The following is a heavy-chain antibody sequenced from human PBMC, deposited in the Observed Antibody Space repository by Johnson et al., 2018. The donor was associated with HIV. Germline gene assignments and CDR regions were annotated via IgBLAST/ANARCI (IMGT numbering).Heavy chain of an antibody. D-gene: IGHD4-11*01. CDR1: GFTFSSYA. Sequence: VQLVESGGGLVQTGGSLRLSCAVSGFTFSSYAMSWVRQAPGKGLVWVSAISGSGGSPYYADFVTGRFTISRDNSKNTRYLQRTSRRAEDTAVYYCAKRTTVTPLLGFDAFDIWGQGTMVTVSS. CDR2: ISGSGGSP. CDR3: AKRTTVTPLLGFDAFDI. V-gene: IGHV3-23*04. J-gene: IGHJ3*02.